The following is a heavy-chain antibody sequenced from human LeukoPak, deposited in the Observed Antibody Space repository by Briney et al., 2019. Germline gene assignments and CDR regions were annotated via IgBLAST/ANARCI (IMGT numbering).Heavy chain of an antibody. CDR3: AKDPATTYYYGSGDW. D-gene: IGHD3-10*01. Sequence: GGSLRLSCAASGFTFSSYGMHWVRQAPGKGPEWVAVISYDGSNKYYADSVKGRFTISRDNSKNTLYLQMNSLRAEDTAVYYCAKDPATTYYYGSGDWWGQGTLVTVSS. V-gene: IGHV3-30*18. J-gene: IGHJ4*02. CDR1: GFTFSSYG. CDR2: ISYDGSNK.